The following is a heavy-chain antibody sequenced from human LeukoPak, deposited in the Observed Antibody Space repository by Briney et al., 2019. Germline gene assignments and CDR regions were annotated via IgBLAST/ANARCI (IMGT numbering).Heavy chain of an antibody. Sequence: HGESLKISCKGSGYSFTSYWIGWVRQMPGKGLEWMGIIYPGDSDTRYSPSFQGQVTIPADKSISTAYLQWSSLKASDTAMYYCARLVADTSVLYYFDYWGQGTLVTVSS. CDR3: ARLVADTSVLYYFDY. CDR1: GYSFTSYW. J-gene: IGHJ4*02. V-gene: IGHV5-51*01. CDR2: IYPGDSDT. D-gene: IGHD6-19*01.